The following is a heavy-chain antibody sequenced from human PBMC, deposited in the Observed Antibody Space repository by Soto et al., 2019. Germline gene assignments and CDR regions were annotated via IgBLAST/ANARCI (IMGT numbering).Heavy chain of an antibody. CDR1: GFTFSGYY. J-gene: IGHJ4*02. CDR3: ARDYSNKGFVY. Sequence: QVQLVESGGGLVKPGGSLRLSCAASGFTFSGYYMNWIRQAPGKGLEWVSYITGSGSTIYYADSVKGRFTISRDNAKNSLYLQMNSLRAEDTAIYYCARDYSNKGFVYWGQGTLVTVSS. V-gene: IGHV3-11*01. D-gene: IGHD4-4*01. CDR2: ITGSGSTI.